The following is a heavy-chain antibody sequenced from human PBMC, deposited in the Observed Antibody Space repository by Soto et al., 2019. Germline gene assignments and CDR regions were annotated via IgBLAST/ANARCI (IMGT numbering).Heavy chain of an antibody. V-gene: IGHV1-18*04. Sequence: GASVKVSCKTSGYTFTSYGVSWVRQAPGQGLEWVGWISGYNGNTNYAQKLQGRVTMTTDTSTTTAYMELRGLRSDDTAIYYCARGYFDYWGQGTLVTVSS. J-gene: IGHJ4*02. CDR1: GYTFTSYG. CDR2: ISGYNGNT. CDR3: ARGYFDY.